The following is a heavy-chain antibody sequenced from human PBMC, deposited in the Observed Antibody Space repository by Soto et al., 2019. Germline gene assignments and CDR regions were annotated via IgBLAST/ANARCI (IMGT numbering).Heavy chain of an antibody. CDR1: GGSVSNYY. Sequence: QVQLQESGPGLVKPSETLSLTCLVSGGSVSNYYWSWIRQPPGKGLEWIGYIYSSGTTNSNPSLTRRVTISGDPSKTPFSLAVTSVAAADTAVYYCARHNKQPSRQDSFDSWGQGILVTVSS. CDR3: ARHNKQPSRQDSFDS. J-gene: IGHJ4*02. V-gene: IGHV4-59*08. D-gene: IGHD6-13*01. CDR2: IYSSGTT.